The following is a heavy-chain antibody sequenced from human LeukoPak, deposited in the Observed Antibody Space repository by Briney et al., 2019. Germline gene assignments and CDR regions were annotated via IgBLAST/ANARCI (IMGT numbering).Heavy chain of an antibody. D-gene: IGHD5-18*01. CDR3: ARDDYSYGQPYHFDY. CDR1: GFTFSSYS. Sequence: PGGSLRLSCAASGFTFSSYSMNWVRQAPGKGPEGVSSISSSSSYIYYADSVKGRFTISRDNAKNSLYLQMNSLRAEDTAVYYCARDDYSYGQPYHFDYWGQGTLVTVSS. CDR2: ISSSSSYI. V-gene: IGHV3-21*01. J-gene: IGHJ4*02.